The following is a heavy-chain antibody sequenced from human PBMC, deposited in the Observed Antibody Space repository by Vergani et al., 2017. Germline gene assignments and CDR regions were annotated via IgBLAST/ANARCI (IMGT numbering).Heavy chain of an antibody. J-gene: IGHJ6*03. D-gene: IGHD5-18*01. CDR3: AKDLNRIQLWGYYMDV. V-gene: IGHV3-48*01. CDR1: GFTFSSYS. CDR2: ISSSSSTI. Sequence: EVQLVESGGGLVQPGGSLRLSCAASGFTFSSYSMNWVRQAPGKGLEWVSYISSSSSTIYYADSVKGRFTISRDNAKNTLYLQMNSLRAEDTAVYYCAKDLNRIQLWGYYMDVWGKGTTVTVSS.